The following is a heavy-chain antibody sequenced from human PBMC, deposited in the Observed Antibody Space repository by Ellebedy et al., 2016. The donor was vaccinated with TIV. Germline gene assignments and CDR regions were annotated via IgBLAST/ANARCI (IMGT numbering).Heavy chain of an antibody. J-gene: IGHJ1*01. CDR3: ARGGPQYYGILTGPKY. CDR1: GYNFAGYY. D-gene: IGHD3-9*01. Sequence: ASVKVSXXASGYNFAGYYIHWVRQAPGQGLEWMGWINSNSGDTNYGQKFLGRVTMTRDTSISTVYMELSRLRSDDTAVYYCARGGPQYYGILTGPKYWGQGTLVTVSS. V-gene: IGHV1-2*02. CDR2: INSNSGDT.